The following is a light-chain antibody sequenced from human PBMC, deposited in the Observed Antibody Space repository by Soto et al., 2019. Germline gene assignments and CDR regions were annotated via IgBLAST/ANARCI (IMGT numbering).Light chain of an antibody. CDR1: QSVTSSF. CDR3: QQYGSFPLT. CDR2: GAS. V-gene: IGKV3-20*01. J-gene: IGKJ4*01. Sequence: ETVLTQSPGTMSLSPGERATLSCRASQSVTSSFLAWYQQRPGQAPRLLIYGASNRATGIPDRFSGSGSGTGITLTISRLEPEDFAVYYCQQYGSFPLTFGGGTKVEIK.